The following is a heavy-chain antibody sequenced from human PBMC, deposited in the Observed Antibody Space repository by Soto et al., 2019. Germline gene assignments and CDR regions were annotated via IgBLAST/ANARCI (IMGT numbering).Heavy chain of an antibody. Sequence: EVHLVESGGDLVQPGGSLRLSCAASGFTFSAYWMQWVRQAPGKGLVWVAIIKQDGSEKYYVDSVTGRITISRDNAKNSLYLQMSSLRAEDTAMYYCVGSRGWLFDYWGQGTLVTVSS. D-gene: IGHD6-19*01. V-gene: IGHV3-7*05. CDR1: GFTFSAYW. CDR3: VGSRGWLFDY. J-gene: IGHJ4*02. CDR2: IKQDGSEK.